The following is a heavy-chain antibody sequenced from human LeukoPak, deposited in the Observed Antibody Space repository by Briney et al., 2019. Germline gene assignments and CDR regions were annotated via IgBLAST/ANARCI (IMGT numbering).Heavy chain of an antibody. CDR2: IKSKTDGGTT. V-gene: IGHV3-15*01. CDR1: GFTFSNAW. CDR3: TIQPLWFGEFSD. D-gene: IGHD3-10*01. J-gene: IGHJ4*02. Sequence: GGSLRLSCAASGFTFSNAWKSWVRQAPGKGLEWVGRIKSKTDGGTTDYAAPVKGRFTISRDDSKNTLYLQMNSLKTEDTAVYYCTIQPLWFGEFSDWGQGTLVTVSS.